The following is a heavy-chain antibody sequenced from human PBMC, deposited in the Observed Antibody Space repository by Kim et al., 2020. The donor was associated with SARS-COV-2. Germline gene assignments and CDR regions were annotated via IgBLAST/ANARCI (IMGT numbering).Heavy chain of an antibody. V-gene: IGHV1-3*01. CDR1: GYTFTSYV. CDR3: ARDPPAEYNWFDP. J-gene: IGHJ5*02. D-gene: IGHD2-2*01. CDR2: INGGNGNT. Sequence: ASVKVSCKASGYTFTSYVIHWVRQAPGQRLEWMGWINGGNGNTKYSQNFQGRVTITRDTSASTAYMELSSLRSEDTAVYYCARDPPAEYNWFDPWGQGTLVTVSS.